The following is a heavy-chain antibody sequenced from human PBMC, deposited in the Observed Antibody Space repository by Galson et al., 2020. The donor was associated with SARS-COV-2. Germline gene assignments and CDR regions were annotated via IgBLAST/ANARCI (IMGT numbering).Heavy chain of an antibody. CDR1: GFTFKTNA. D-gene: IGHD6-19*01. Sequence: GGSLRLSCVASGFTFKTNAMSWVRQPPGQGLEWVSTIRGSGGVTFYADSVRGRFSISRDSSKKTLFLQMTSLRDEDTATYYCAKDQQVAGTWDSWGQGTLVTVSS. CDR3: AKDQQVAGTWDS. V-gene: IGHV3-23*01. CDR2: IRGSGGVT. J-gene: IGHJ4*02.